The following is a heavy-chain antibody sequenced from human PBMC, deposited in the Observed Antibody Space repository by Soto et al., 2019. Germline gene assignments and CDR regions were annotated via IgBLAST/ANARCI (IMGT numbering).Heavy chain of an antibody. CDR3: ARYIPGVLYYCMDV. CDR2: IGESGTPT. V-gene: IGHV3-23*01. D-gene: IGHD2-2*01. CDR1: GFTFSSYA. Sequence: EVQLLESGGGLVQPGGSLRLSCAASGFTFSSYAMKWVRQAPGKGLEWVSLIGESGTPTYYADSVKGRFTISRDNSGNTLFLEMYSLSAEDTAVYYCARYIPGVLYYCMDVWGRGTTVTVSS. J-gene: IGHJ6*02.